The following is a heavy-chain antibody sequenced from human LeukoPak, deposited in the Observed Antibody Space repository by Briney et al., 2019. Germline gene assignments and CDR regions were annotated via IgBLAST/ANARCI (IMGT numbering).Heavy chain of an antibody. V-gene: IGHV3-48*03. D-gene: IGHD3-22*01. CDR1: GFTFSSYE. J-gene: IGHJ6*02. Sequence: TGRSLRLSCAASGFTFSSYEMNWVRQAPGKGLEWVSYISSSGSTIYYADSVKGRFTISRDNAKNSLYLQMNSLRAEDTAVYYCARDSSYYYDRYYYGMDVWGQGTTVTVSS. CDR2: ISSSGSTI. CDR3: ARDSSYYYDRYYYGMDV.